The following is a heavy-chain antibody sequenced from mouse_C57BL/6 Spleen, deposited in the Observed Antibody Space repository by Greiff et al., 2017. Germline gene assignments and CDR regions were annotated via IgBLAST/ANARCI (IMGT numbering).Heavy chain of an antibody. CDR3: ARPSLLYAMDY. Sequence: EVQLVESGGGLVKPGGSLKLSCAASGFTFSDYGMHWVRQAPEQGLEWVAYISSGSSTIYYADTVKGLFTISRDNAKNTLFLQVTSLRSEDAAMYYCARPSLLYAMDYWGQGTSVTVSS. V-gene: IGHV5-17*01. J-gene: IGHJ4*01. CDR1: GFTFSDYG. CDR2: ISSGSSTI. D-gene: IGHD2-10*01.